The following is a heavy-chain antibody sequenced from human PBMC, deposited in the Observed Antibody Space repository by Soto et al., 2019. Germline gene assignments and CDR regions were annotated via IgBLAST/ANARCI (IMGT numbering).Heavy chain of an antibody. CDR1: RYSFTSYW. D-gene: IGHD6-19*01. J-gene: IGHJ6*02. V-gene: IGHV5-10-1*01. CDR2: IDPSDSYT. CDR3: ARHGKGIAVAGTSYYYYGMDV. Sequence: PGESLKISCKGSRYSFTSYWISWVRQMPGKGLEWMGRIDPSDSYTNYSPSFQGHVTISADKSISTAYLQWSSLKASDTAMYYCARHGKGIAVAGTSYYYYGMDVWGQGTTVTVSS.